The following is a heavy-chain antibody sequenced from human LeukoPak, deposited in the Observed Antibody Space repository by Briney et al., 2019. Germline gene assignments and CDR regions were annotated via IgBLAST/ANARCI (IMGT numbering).Heavy chain of an antibody. D-gene: IGHD3-3*01. J-gene: IGHJ3*02. V-gene: IGHV3-23*01. CDR1: GFTFSSYV. CDR2: LSGSGGST. CDR3: AKDLIFRGPGGAFDI. Sequence: GGSLRLSCAASGFTFSSYVMSWVRQAPGKGLEWVSALSGSGGSTYYADCVKCRFTISRDNSKNTLYLQMNSLRAEDTAVYYCAKDLIFRGPGGAFDIWGQGTMVTVSS.